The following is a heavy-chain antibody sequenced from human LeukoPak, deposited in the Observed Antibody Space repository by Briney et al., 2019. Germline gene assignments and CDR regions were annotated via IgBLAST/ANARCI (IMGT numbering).Heavy chain of an antibody. CDR3: ARTPPNWGADY. CDR1: GYTFTSYD. V-gene: IGHV1-8*01. J-gene: IGHJ4*02. CDR2: MSPNSGNT. D-gene: IGHD7-27*01. Sequence: ASVKVSCKASGYTFTSYDISWVRPATGQGLERMGWMSPNSGNTGYAQKFQGRVTMTRDTSIGTAYLELSSLKSEDTAVYYCARTPPNWGADYWGQGTLVTVSS.